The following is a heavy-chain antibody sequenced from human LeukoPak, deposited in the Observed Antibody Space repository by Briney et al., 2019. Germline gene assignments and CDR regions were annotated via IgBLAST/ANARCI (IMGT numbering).Heavy chain of an antibody. V-gene: IGHV1-69*13. CDR3: ARSGVGTRLLDY. D-gene: IGHD2-21*02. Sequence: GASVKVSRKASGGTFSSYAISWVRQAPGQGLEWMGGIITIFGTANYAQKFQGRVTITADESTSTAYMALSSLRSEDTGVYYCARSGVGTRLLDYWGQGALVPVSS. J-gene: IGHJ4*02. CDR1: GGTFSSYA. CDR2: IITIFGTA.